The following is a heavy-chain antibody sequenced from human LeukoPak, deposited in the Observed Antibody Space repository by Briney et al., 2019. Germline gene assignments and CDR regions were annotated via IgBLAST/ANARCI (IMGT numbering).Heavy chain of an antibody. D-gene: IGHD6-13*01. CDR1: GDSISSYY. Sequence: SETLSLTCTVSGDSISSYYWSWIRQPPGKWLECIGTIYHSGSTYYNPSLKSRVAISVDTSKNQFSLKLNSVTAADTAAYYCARIYSSSWFLNWFDPWGQGTLVTVSS. CDR3: ARIYSSSWFLNWFDP. J-gene: IGHJ5*02. V-gene: IGHV4-38-2*02. CDR2: IYHSGST.